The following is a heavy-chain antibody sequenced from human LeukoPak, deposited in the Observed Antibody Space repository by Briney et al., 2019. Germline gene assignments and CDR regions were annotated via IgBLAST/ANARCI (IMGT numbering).Heavy chain of an antibody. CDR3: ARVGLLEPNYYYYMDV. D-gene: IGHD1-1*01. CDR1: GYTFTGYY. CDR2: INPNSGGT. J-gene: IGHJ6*03. Sequence: ASVKVSCKASGYTFTGYYMHWVRQAPGQGLEWMGWINPNSGGTNYAQKFQGRVTMTRDTSISTAYMELRSLRSDDTAVYYCARVGLLEPNYYYYMDVWGKGTTVTVSS. V-gene: IGHV1-2*02.